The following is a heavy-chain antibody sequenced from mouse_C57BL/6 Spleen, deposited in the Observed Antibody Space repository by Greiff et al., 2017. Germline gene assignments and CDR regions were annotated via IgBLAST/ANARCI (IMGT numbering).Heavy chain of an antibody. J-gene: IGHJ4*01. Sequence: EVQLVESEGGLVQPGSSMKLSCTASGFTFSDYYMAWVRQVPEKGLEWVANINYDGSSTYYLDSLKSRFIISRDNAKNILYLQMSSLKSEDTATYYCARDMEMDYWGQGTSVTVSS. D-gene: IGHD1-1*02. CDR3: ARDMEMDY. CDR2: INYDGSST. CDR1: GFTFSDYY. V-gene: IGHV5-16*01.